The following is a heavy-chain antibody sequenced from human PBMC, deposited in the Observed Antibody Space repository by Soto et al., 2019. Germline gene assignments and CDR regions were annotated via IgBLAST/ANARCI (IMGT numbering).Heavy chain of an antibody. CDR2: ISYSGST. CDR3: VIYFDSSGYPPGALDF. D-gene: IGHD3-22*01. J-gene: IGHJ3*01. V-gene: IGHV4-31*03. CDR1: GGSISSGGYY. Sequence: PSETLSLTCTVSGGSISSGGYYWSWIRQHPGEGLEWIGSISYSGSTYSNPSLKSRVTISIDTSKTQFFLKLTSVTAADTAVYYCVIYFDSSGYPPGALDFWGQGTMVTVSS.